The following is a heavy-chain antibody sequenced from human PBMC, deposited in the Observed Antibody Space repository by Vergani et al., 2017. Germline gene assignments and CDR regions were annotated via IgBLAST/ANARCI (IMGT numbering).Heavy chain of an antibody. CDR3: AKGLGTSSGGGWCDP. CDR2: ISWNSNSI. J-gene: IGHJ5*02. CDR1: GFTSAGYA. D-gene: IGHD6-6*01. V-gene: IGHV3-9*02. Sequence: EVQLEESGGGLVLPGRSLRLSCVASGFTSAGYAMHWVRQAPGKGLEWVSGISWNSNSIGYADSVKGRFTISRDNAKNSLYVQMKSLRAEDTALYYCAKGLGTSSGGGWCDPWGQETLVTVSS.